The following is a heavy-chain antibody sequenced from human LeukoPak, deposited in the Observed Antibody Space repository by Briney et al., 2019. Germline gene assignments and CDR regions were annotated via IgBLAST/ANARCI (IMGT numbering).Heavy chain of an antibody. CDR2: INIGNGNT. J-gene: IGHJ4*02. Sequence: DSVKVSCKASGYTFINHAIHWVRQAPGQRLEWMGWINIGNGNTKYSQNFQGRITITRDTSATTAYMDLSSLRSEDTAVYYCARRLGRSFDYWGQGTLVTVSS. CDR3: ARRLGRSFDY. CDR1: GYTFINHA. D-gene: IGHD2-21*01. V-gene: IGHV1-3*04.